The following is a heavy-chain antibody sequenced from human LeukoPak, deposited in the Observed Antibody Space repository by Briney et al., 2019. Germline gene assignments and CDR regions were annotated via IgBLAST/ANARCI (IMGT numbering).Heavy chain of an antibody. V-gene: IGHV3-30*04. CDR1: GFTFSSYA. D-gene: IGHD3-10*01. CDR3: AREWFGDGNWFDP. Sequence: GGSLRLSCAASGFTFSSYAMHWVRQAPGKGLEWVAVISYDGSNKDYADSVKGRFTISRDNSKNTLYLQMNSLRAEDTAVYYCAREWFGDGNWFDPWGQGTLVTVSS. CDR2: ISYDGSNK. J-gene: IGHJ5*02.